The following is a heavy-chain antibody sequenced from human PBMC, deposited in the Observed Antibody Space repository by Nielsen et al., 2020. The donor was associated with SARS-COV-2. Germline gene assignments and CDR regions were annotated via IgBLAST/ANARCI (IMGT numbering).Heavy chain of an antibody. CDR3: ARDRGLWFGELFVY. CDR1: GFTFSSYW. V-gene: IGHV3-7*01. CDR2: IKQDGSEK. J-gene: IGHJ4*02. D-gene: IGHD3-10*01. Sequence: GESLKISCAASGFTFSSYWMSWVRQAPGKGLEWVANIKQDGSEKYYVDSVKGRFTISRDNAKNSLYLQMNSLRAEDTAVYYCARDRGLWFGELFVYWGQGTLVTVSS.